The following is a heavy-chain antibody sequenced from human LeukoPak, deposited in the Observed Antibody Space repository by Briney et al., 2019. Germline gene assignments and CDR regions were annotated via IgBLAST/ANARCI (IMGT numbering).Heavy chain of an antibody. V-gene: IGHV3-23*01. CDR3: AKNGDRGAYCSGGSCYPYYYYYMDV. CDR2: ISTTGGST. CDR1: GITFSSYG. Sequence: GGTLRFSCAASGITFSSYGMSWVRQAPGKGLEWVSAISTTGGSTYYADSVKGRFTISRDNSKNTLYLQMNSLRAEDTAIYCCAKNGDRGAYCSGGSCYPYYYYYMDVWGKGTTVTVSS. J-gene: IGHJ6*03. D-gene: IGHD2-15*01.